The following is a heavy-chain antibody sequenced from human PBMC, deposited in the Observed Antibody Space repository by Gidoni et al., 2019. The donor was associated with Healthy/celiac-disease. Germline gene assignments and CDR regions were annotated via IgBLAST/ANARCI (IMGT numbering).Heavy chain of an antibody. CDR2: SYSGGST. Sequence: EVQLLESGGGLIQPGGSLRLSCAPSGFTVSSNYMIWFRQAPGKGLEWVSVSYSGGSTYDADSVKGRFTISRDNSKNTLYLQMNSLRAEDTAVYYCARAPDFWSGYYTGGYYYYGMDVWGQGTTVTVSS. CDR3: ARAPDFWSGYYTGGYYYYGMDV. D-gene: IGHD3-3*01. CDR1: GFTVSSNY. J-gene: IGHJ6*02. V-gene: IGHV3-53*01.